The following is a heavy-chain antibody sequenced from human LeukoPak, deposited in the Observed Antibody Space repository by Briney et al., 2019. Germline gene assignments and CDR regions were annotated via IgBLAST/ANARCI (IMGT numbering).Heavy chain of an antibody. CDR1: GFTFSTYS. CDR3: ATGGTVASTLEY. V-gene: IGHV3-48*04. CDR2: ISSSSSSTI. Sequence: PGGSLRLSCAASGFTFSTYSMNWVRQAPGQGLEWVSYISSSSSSTIYYAASVKGRFTISRDDAKNSLYLQMNSLRAEDSAVYYCATGGTVASTLEYWGQGSLVTVSS. D-gene: IGHD5-12*01. J-gene: IGHJ4*02.